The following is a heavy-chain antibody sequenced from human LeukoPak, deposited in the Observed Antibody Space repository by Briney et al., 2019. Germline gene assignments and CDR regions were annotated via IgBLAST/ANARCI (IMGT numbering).Heavy chain of an antibody. CDR3: ARHVVRYDWYFDL. D-gene: IGHD2-21*01. V-gene: IGHV4-59*04. Sequence: SETLSLTCTVSGGSISSYYWSWIRQPPGKGLEWIGYIYYSGSTYYNPSLKSRVTISVDTSKNQFSLKLSSVTAADTAVYYCARHVVRYDWYFDLWGRGTLVTVSS. J-gene: IGHJ2*01. CDR1: GGSISSYY. CDR2: IYYSGST.